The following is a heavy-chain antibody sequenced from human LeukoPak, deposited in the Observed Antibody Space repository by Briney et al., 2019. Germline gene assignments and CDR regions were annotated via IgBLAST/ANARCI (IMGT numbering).Heavy chain of an antibody. D-gene: IGHD2-15*01. Sequence: GASVKVSCKASGYTFTSYDINWVRQATGQGLEWMGWMNPNSGNTGYAQKFQGRVTMTRNTSISTAYMELSSLRSEDTAVYYCARDRYCSGGSCYFPDVWGQGTTVIVSS. J-gene: IGHJ6*02. CDR2: MNPNSGNT. CDR3: ARDRYCSGGSCYFPDV. CDR1: GYTFTSYD. V-gene: IGHV1-8*01.